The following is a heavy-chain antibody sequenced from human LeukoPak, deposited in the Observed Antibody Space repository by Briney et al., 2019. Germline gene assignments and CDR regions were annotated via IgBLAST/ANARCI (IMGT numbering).Heavy chain of an antibody. Sequence: GGSLRLSCAASGFTFSSYAMSWVRQAPGKGLEWVSAISGSGGSTYYADSAKGRFTISRDNSKNTLYLQMNSLRAEDTAVYYCAKSPDYGDFSFDYWGQGTLVTVSS. V-gene: IGHV3-23*01. CDR1: GFTFSSYA. CDR2: ISGSGGST. J-gene: IGHJ4*02. D-gene: IGHD4-17*01. CDR3: AKSPDYGDFSFDY.